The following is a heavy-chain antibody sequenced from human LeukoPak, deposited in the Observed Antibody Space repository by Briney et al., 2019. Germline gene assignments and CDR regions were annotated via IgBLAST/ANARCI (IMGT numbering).Heavy chain of an antibody. CDR2: ISSSSSYI. CDR1: GFTFSNAW. D-gene: IGHD5-18*01. Sequence: GGSLRLSCAASGFTFSNAWMSWVRQAPEKGLDWVSSISSSSSYIYYADSVRGRFTISRDNAKNSLYLQMNSLRAEDTAVYYCARDGYSYGSVGDYWGQGTLVTVSS. J-gene: IGHJ4*02. CDR3: ARDGYSYGSVGDY. V-gene: IGHV3-21*01.